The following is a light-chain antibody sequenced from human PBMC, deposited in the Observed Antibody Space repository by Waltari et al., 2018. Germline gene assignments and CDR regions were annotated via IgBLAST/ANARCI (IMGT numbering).Light chain of an antibody. CDR1: QSVGRS. Sequence: EIVLTQSPGTLSLSPGERATLSCRASQSVGRSLAWYQQKPGQAPRLLIYGASIRATGIPDRFSGGGSGTDFSLTISRRESEDFAAYHCQHYVSLPVTFGQGTKVEIK. V-gene: IGKV3-20*01. CDR2: GAS. J-gene: IGKJ1*01. CDR3: QHYVSLPVT.